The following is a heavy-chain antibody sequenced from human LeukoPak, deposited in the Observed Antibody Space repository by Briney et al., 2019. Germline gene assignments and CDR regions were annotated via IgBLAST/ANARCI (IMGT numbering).Heavy chain of an antibody. CDR1: GYTFTGYY. J-gene: IGHJ4*02. V-gene: IGHV1-2*02. D-gene: IGHD3-22*01. CDR2: INPNSGGT. Sequence: GASVKVSCKASGYTFTGYYMHWVRQAPGQGLEWMGWINPNSGGTNYAQKFQGRVTMTRDTSISTAYMELSRLRSDDTAVYYCARDISAASYDSSGYWAYWGQGTLVTVSS. CDR3: ARDISAASYDSSGYWAY.